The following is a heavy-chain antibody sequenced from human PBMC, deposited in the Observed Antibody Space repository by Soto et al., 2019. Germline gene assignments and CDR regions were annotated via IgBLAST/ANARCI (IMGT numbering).Heavy chain of an antibody. V-gene: IGHV1-18*01. CDR3: ARVKVPAAIFGAFDL. CDR1: GYTFSTYG. D-gene: IGHD2-2*02. Sequence: QVQLVQSGAEMKKPGASVKVSCKASGYTFSTYGITWVRQAPGQGLDWMGWINPFKGDTNSAARFQDRVTMTTDTSTRKAYMELRSLRSDDTAVYYCARVKVPAAIFGAFDLWGQGTLVTVSS. CDR2: INPFKGDT. J-gene: IGHJ3*01.